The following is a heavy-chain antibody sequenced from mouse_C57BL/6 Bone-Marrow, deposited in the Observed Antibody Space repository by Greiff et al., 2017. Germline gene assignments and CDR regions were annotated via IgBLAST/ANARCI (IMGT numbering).Heavy chain of an antibody. J-gene: IGHJ3*01. Sequence: QVQLQQPGAELVKPGASVKLSCKASGYTFTSYWMHWVKQRPGQGLEWIGMIHPNSGSTNYNEKFKSKATLTVDKSSSTAYMQLSSLTSEDSAVYDCARRGYGSSWFAYWGQGTLVTVSA. CDR1: GYTFTSYW. D-gene: IGHD2-10*02. CDR3: ARRGYGSSWFAY. V-gene: IGHV1-64*01. CDR2: IHPNSGST.